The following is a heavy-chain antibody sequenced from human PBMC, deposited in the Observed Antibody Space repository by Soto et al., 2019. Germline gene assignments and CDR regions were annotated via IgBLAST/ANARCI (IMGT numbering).Heavy chain of an antibody. J-gene: IGHJ5*02. CDR3: ATCYDSGFDP. V-gene: IGHV1-18*04. CDR2: IRPDSGDT. CDR1: GYAFSKYG. Sequence: QLQLVQSGAEVERPGASVRVSCKAYGYAFSKYGISWIRQAPGQGLEWMGWIRPDSGDTNYAQKFQGRATMTTDTASNAAYMELRSLRSDDTAVYYCATCYDSGFDPWGQGTLVSVSS. D-gene: IGHD5-12*01.